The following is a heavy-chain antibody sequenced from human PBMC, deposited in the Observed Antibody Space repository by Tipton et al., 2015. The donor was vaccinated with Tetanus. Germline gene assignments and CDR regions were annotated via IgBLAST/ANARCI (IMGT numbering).Heavy chain of an antibody. CDR2: IFPGGSGSDV. D-gene: IGHD1-26*01. Sequence: QLVQSGAEVKKPGESLKISCKASGYNFATFWIGWVRQKPGKGLEWMGIIFPGGSGSDVRYSPTFEGQVTISVDRSTTTAFLQWDRLKASDSAMYYCARHTSGSYHAPFDYWGQGTLVTVSS. CDR3: ARHTSGSYHAPFDY. V-gene: IGHV5-51*01. J-gene: IGHJ4*02. CDR1: GYNFATFW.